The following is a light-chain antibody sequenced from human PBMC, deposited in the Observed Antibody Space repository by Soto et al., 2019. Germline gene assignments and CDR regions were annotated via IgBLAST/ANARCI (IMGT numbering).Light chain of an antibody. J-gene: IGKJ4*01. CDR3: LQDYDYPLT. Sequence: IQMTQSPSSLSASIGDRVTITCRASQDIRSDLGWYQQKPGKAPNLLIYAASSLQSGVPSRFAGSGSGTDFTLTITSLQPEDFATYYCLQDYDYPLTFGGGTKVEIK. CDR1: QDIRSD. V-gene: IGKV1-6*01. CDR2: AAS.